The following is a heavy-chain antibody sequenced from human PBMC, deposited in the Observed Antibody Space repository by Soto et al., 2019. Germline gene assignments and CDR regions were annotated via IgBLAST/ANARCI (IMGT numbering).Heavy chain of an antibody. CDR2: INPLLGTT. Sequence: EASVKVSCKSSGGTFSSYGISWVRQGPAQGLQWMGGINPLLGTTTYAEKLQGRLTITADESRSTVYMELNNLRSEDTAVYFCARDRQTGQDFDYWGQGTLVTVSS. V-gene: IGHV1-69*13. CDR3: ARDRQTGQDFDY. CDR1: GGTFSSYG. J-gene: IGHJ4*02. D-gene: IGHD7-27*01.